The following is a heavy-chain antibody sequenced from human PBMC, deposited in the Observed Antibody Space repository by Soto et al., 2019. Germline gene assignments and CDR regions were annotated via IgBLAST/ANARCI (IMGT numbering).Heavy chain of an antibody. Sequence: SSETLSLTCAVSGGSISSGGYSWRWIRQPPGKGLEWIGEIYHSGSTYYNPSLKSRVTISVDTSKNQFSLKLSSVTAADTAVYYCAREGIVVVVAAAGAVTAFDIWGQGTMVTVSS. J-gene: IGHJ3*02. CDR1: GGSISSGGYS. V-gene: IGHV4-30-2*01. CDR2: IYHSGST. CDR3: AREGIVVVVAAAGAVTAFDI. D-gene: IGHD2-15*01.